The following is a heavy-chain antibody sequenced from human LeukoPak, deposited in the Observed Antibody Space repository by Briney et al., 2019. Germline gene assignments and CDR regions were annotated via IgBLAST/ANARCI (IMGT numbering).Heavy chain of an antibody. D-gene: IGHD3-10*01. CDR1: GGSIRTNTYY. Sequence: SGTLSPTCIVPGGSIRTNTYYWGWIRLPPGKGLGGTWEIHHRVTTYYNPSLRSRVTISVDTSKNQFSLRLTSVTAADTAVYYCAGVTYNGYQHFDYWGQGNLVTVS. CDR3: AGVTYNGYQHFDY. CDR2: IHHRVTT. J-gene: IGHJ4*02. V-gene: IGHV4-39*07.